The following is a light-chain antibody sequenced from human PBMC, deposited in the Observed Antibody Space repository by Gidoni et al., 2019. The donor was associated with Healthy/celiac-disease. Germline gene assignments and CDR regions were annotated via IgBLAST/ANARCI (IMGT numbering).Light chain of an antibody. Sequence: DIQMTQSPSSLSASVGDRVTITRQASQDISNYLNWYQQKPGKAPKLLIYDASNLETGVPSRLSGSGSGTDFTFTISSLQPEDIATYYCQQYDNLPLMYTFGQGTKLEIK. CDR2: DAS. V-gene: IGKV1-33*01. J-gene: IGKJ2*01. CDR1: QDISNY. CDR3: QQYDNLPLMYT.